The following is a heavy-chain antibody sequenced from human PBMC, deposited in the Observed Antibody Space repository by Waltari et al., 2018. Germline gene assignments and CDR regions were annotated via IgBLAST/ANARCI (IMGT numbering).Heavy chain of an antibody. V-gene: IGHV3-48*04. CDR1: GMTVPTYS. J-gene: IGHJ2*01. CDR3: AGIRRGFWFFDL. Sequence: EVQLVESGGGLVEPGGSLRLCCAASGMTVPTYSMNWVRQAPGKGLEWISYVSGDSGYIYYADSVRGRFTISRDNAQNSMYLQMNNLRADDTAVYYCAGIRRGFWFFDLWGRGTLVTVSS. D-gene: IGHD3-10*01. CDR2: VSGDSGYI.